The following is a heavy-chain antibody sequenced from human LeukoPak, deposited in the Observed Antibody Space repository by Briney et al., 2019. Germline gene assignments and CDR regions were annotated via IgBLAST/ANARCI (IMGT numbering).Heavy chain of an antibody. CDR3: ARSLGYCSSTSCYGGFDY. CDR2: IYPGDSDT. J-gene: IGHJ4*02. V-gene: IGHV5-51*01. D-gene: IGHD2-2*01. CDR1: GYSFTSYW. Sequence: GVSLKISCKGSGYSFTSYWIGWVRQMPGKGLEWMGIIYPGDSDTRYSPSFQGQVTISADKSISTAYLQWSSLKASDTAMYYCARSLGYCSSTSCYGGFDYWGQGTLVTVSS.